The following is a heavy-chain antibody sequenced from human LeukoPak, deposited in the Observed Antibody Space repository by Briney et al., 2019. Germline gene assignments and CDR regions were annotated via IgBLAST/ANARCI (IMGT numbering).Heavy chain of an antibody. J-gene: IGHJ5*02. CDR3: ARLFFVIDT. Sequence: PSETLSLTCTVSGSSIGTYSWLWIRQPPGEGLECIGTVHYSGSTFYNPSLKSRVNISVDASKNQFSLQLSSATAADTAVYYCARLFFVIDTWGQGTLVTVSS. D-gene: IGHD3-3*01. V-gene: IGHV4-59*04. CDR1: GSSIGTYS. CDR2: VHYSGST.